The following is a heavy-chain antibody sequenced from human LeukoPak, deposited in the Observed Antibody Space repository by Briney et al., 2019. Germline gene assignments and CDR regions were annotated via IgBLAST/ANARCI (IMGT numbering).Heavy chain of an antibody. CDR2: IYYSGST. V-gene: IGHV4-31*03. Sequence: PSETLSLTCTVSGGSISSGGYYWSWIRQHPGKGLEWIGYIYYSGSTYYNPSFKSRVTISVDTSKNQFSLKLSSVTAADTAVYYCARASWDGDYPDYWGQGTLVTVSS. D-gene: IGHD4-17*01. J-gene: IGHJ4*02. CDR3: ARASWDGDYPDY. CDR1: GGSISSGGYY.